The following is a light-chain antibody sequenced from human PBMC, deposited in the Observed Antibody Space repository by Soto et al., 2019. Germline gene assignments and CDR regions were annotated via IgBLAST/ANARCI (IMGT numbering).Light chain of an antibody. CDR2: GAS. Sequence: EIVLTQSPGTLSSSPGDRATLSCRASQTVTSNYLAWYQQKPGQAPRLLFFGASIRATGLPDRFSGGGSGTDFPLTISRLEPEDFAVYYCQQYGSSPGTFGQGTKVEVK. CDR3: QQYGSSPGT. CDR1: QTVTSNY. J-gene: IGKJ1*01. V-gene: IGKV3-20*01.